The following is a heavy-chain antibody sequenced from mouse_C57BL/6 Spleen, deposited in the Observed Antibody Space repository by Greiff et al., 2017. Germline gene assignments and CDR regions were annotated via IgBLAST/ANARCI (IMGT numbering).Heavy chain of an antibody. V-gene: IGHV14-4*01. CDR1: GFNIKDDY. J-gene: IGHJ1*03. D-gene: IGHD1-1*01. Sequence: EVQLQQSGAELVRPGASVKLSCTASGFNIKDDYMHWVKQRPEQGLEWIGWIDPENGDTEYASKFQGKATITADTSSNTAYLQLSSLTSEDTAVYYCTTSYGRSRYWYFDVWGTGTTVTVSS. CDR3: TTSYGRSRYWYFDV. CDR2: IDPENGDT.